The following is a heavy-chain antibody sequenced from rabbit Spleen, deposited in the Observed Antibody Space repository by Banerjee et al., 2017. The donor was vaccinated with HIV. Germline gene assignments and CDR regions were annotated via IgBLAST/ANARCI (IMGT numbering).Heavy chain of an antibody. Sequence: QEQLEESGGGLVKPGGTLTLTCKASGFSFSGSNYVGWVRQAPGRGPQWIGSLYNSDDSTYYATWVNGRFTLSKTSSTTVTLQMTSLTAADTATYFCGRDTGSGWGYFNLWGPGTLVTVS. CDR3: GRDTGSGWGYFNL. J-gene: IGHJ4*01. CDR2: LYNSDDST. V-gene: IGHV1S45*01. CDR1: GFSFSGSNY. D-gene: IGHD4-1*01.